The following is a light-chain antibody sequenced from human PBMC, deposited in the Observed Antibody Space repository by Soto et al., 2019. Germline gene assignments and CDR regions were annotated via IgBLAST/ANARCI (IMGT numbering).Light chain of an antibody. J-gene: IGKJ3*01. Sequence: SEYIEDRVTITCLASNSISSWLAWYQQKPGKAPKLLISDASNLESGVPSRFSGSGSGTEFTLTISSLQPDDVATYYCQEYTSYSRTFGPGTKLAIK. CDR1: NSISSW. CDR3: QEYTSYSRT. V-gene: IGKV1-5*01. CDR2: DAS.